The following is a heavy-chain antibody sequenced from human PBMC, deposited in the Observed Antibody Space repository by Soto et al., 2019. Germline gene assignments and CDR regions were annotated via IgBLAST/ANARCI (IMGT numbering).Heavy chain of an antibody. J-gene: IGHJ6*02. D-gene: IGHD3-10*01. CDR1: GYTFTSYA. CDR3: ARITMVWGVIIPMDV. Sequence: GASVKVSCKASGYTFTSYAMHWVRQAPGQRLEWMGWINAGNGNTKYSQKFQGRVTITRDTSASTAYMELSSLRSEDTAVYYCARITMVWGVIIPMDVWGQGTTVTVSS. CDR2: INAGNGNT. V-gene: IGHV1-3*01.